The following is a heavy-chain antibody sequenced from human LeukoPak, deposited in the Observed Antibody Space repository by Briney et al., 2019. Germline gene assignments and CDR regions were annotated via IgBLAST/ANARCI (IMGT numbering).Heavy chain of an antibody. V-gene: IGHV3-30*18. CDR2: ISYDGTNK. J-gene: IGHJ4*02. Sequence: GGSLRLSCAASGFTFSSYAMIWVRQAPGKGLEWVAVISYDGTNKYYADSVKGRFTLSRDNSKNTLYLQMNSLSAEDTAVYYCAKDAGTGYCSSTSCYRLDYWGQGTLVNVSS. D-gene: IGHD2-2*03. CDR1: GFTFSSYA. CDR3: AKDAGTGYCSSTSCYRLDY.